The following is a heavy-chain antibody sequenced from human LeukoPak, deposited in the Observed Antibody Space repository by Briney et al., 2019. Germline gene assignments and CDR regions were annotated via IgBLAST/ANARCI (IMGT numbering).Heavy chain of an antibody. CDR1: GGSISSYY. CDR3: ARADYDSSGYRT. Sequence: PSETLSLTCTVSGGSISSYYWSWIRQPPGKGLEWIGYIYYSGSTNYNPALKSRVTISVDTSKNQFSLKLSSVTAADTAVYYCARADYDSSGYRTWGQGTLVTVSS. V-gene: IGHV4-59*01. D-gene: IGHD3-22*01. CDR2: IYYSGST. J-gene: IGHJ5*02.